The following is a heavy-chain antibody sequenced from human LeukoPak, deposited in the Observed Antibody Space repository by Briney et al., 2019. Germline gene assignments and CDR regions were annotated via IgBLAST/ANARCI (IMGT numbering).Heavy chain of an antibody. V-gene: IGHV3-43D*03. CDR3: AKAGYCSSTTCYFDY. J-gene: IGHJ4*02. CDR1: GFTFDDYA. CDR2: ISWDGCST. D-gene: IGHD2-2*01. Sequence: PGGSLRLSCAASGFTFDDYAMHWVRQAPGKGLEWVSLISWDGCSTYYADSVKGRFTISRDNSKDSLYLQMNSLRAEDTALYYCAKAGYCSSTTCYFDYWGQGTLVTVSS.